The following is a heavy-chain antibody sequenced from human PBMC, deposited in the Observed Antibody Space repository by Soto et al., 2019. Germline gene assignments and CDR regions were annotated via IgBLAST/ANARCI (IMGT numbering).Heavy chain of an antibody. CDR2: INPSGGST. D-gene: IGHD3-10*01. V-gene: IGHV1-46*03. CDR1: GYTFTSYY. CDR3: ARPYVPSDIDHGASWFDP. Sequence: ASVKVSCKASGYTFTSYYMHWVRQAPGQVLEWMGIINPSGGSTSYAQKFQGRVTMTRDTSTSTVYMELSSLRSEDTAVYYCARPYVPSDIDHGASWFDPWGQGTLVTVSS. J-gene: IGHJ5*02.